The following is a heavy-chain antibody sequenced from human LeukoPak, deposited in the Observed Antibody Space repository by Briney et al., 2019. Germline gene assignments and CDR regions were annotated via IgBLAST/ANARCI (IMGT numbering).Heavy chain of an antibody. CDR1: GGTFSSYA. CDR3: ARETKRHNGVCHT. J-gene: IGHJ5*02. V-gene: IGHV1-69*05. Sequence: SVKVSCKASGGTFSSYAISWVRQAPGQGLEWMGGIIPIFGTANYAQKFQGRVTITTDESTSTAYMELSSLRSEDTAVYYCARETKRHNGVCHTWGQGTLVTVSS. CDR2: IIPIFGTA. D-gene: IGHD2-8*01.